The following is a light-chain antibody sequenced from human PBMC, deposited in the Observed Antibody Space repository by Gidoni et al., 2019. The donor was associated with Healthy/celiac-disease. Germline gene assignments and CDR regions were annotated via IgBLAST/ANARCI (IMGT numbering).Light chain of an antibody. CDR1: QSVLYSSNNKNY. V-gene: IGKV4-1*01. CDR2: WAS. J-gene: IGKJ1*01. Sequence: DIVMTPSPDSLAVSLGERATINCKSSQSVLYSSNNKNYLAWSQQKPGQPPKLLIYWASTRESGVPDRFSGSGSGTDFTLTISSLQAEDVAVYYCQQYYSTPLTFGQGTKVEIK. CDR3: QQYYSTPLT.